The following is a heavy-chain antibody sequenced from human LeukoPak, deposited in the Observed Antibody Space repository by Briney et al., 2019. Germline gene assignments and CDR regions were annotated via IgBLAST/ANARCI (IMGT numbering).Heavy chain of an antibody. Sequence: GASVRVSCKASGYTFTGYYMHWVRQAPGQGLEWMGGIIPIFGTANYAQKFQGRVTITADESTSTAYMELSSLRSDDTAVYYCAARELRANWFDPRGQGTLVTVP. J-gene: IGHJ5*02. CDR1: GYTFTGYY. CDR3: AARELRANWFDP. CDR2: IIPIFGTA. V-gene: IGHV1-69*13. D-gene: IGHD1-26*01.